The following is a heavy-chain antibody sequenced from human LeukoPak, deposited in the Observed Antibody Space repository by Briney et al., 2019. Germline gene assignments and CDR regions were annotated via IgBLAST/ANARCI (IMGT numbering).Heavy chain of an antibody. V-gene: IGHV4-59*01. Sequence: PSETLSLTCTVSVGSISTYYWSWIRQPPGKGLEWIGYIYYSGSTNYNPSLKSRVTISVDTSKNQFSLKLSSVTAADTAVYYCARETDDYFDYWGQGTLVTVSS. CDR1: VGSISTYY. J-gene: IGHJ4*02. CDR2: IYYSGST. CDR3: ARETDDYFDY.